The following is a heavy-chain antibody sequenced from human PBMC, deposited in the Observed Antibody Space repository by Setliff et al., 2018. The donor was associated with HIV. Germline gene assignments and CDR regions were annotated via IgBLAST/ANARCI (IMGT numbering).Heavy chain of an antibody. CDR1: SFIFKDYG. Sequence: PGGSLRLSCEMSSFIFKDYGMNWVRQAPGKGLEWAAFIRYDGSKKYHAGSVKGRFTISRDNYKNTLYLQMNSLRAEDTAVYYCAKGDYYDTTYDAFDIWGQGTMVTVSS. J-gene: IGHJ3*02. CDR3: AKGDYYDTTYDAFDI. CDR2: IRYDGSKK. V-gene: IGHV3-30*02. D-gene: IGHD3-22*01.